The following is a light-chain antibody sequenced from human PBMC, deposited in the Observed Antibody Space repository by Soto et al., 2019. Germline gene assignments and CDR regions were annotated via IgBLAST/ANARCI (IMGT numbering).Light chain of an antibody. CDR1: QSISRY. V-gene: IGKV1-39*01. CDR3: QQSCSTPDT. CDR2: TAS. Sequence: DIQMTQSPSSLSAFVGDRVTITCRSSQSISRYLNWYQQEPGKAPKLLIYTASTLYSGVPSRFSGTGSGTDFTLTISNLQPEDFATYYCQQSCSTPDTFGQGTRLEIK. J-gene: IGKJ5*01.